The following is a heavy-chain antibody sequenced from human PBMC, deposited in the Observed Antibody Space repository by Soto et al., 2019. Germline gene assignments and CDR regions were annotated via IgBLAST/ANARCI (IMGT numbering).Heavy chain of an antibody. J-gene: IGHJ4*02. D-gene: IGHD3-22*01. Sequence: TLSLTCTVSGGSISSGGYYWNWIRQRPGKGLEWIGCIYYSGSTYYNPSLKSRVTISVDTSKNQFSLKLSSVTAADAAVYYCARNDDSSGYYYYFHYWGLGTLVTVSS. CDR1: GGSISSGGYY. V-gene: IGHV4-31*03. CDR3: ARNDDSSGYYYYFHY. CDR2: IYYSGST.